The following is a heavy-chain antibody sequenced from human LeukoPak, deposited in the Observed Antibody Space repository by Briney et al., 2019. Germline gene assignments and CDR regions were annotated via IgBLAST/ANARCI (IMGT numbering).Heavy chain of an antibody. J-gene: IGHJ4*02. Sequence: GASVKVSCMPCRYSLPEHMVYTGRPAPGQGLECMGWINGNSGDTKYAQKFQGRVTMTRETSINTVYMELSGLREDDTAVYICVRHVDTLMVDFDYWGQGTLVTVSS. D-gene: IGHD5-18*01. CDR2: INGNSGDT. V-gene: IGHV1-2*02. CDR1: RYSLPEHM. CDR3: VRHVDTLMVDFDY.